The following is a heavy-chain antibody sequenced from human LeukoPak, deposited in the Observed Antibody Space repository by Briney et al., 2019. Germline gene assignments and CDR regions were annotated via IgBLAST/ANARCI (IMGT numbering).Heavy chain of an antibody. CDR1: GGTFSSYA. CDR3: ARVSQRLGPKGGNWFDP. D-gene: IGHD3-10*01. CDR2: IIPILGTA. Sequence: GASVKVSCKASGGTFSSYAISWVRQAPGQGLEWMGGIIPILGTANYAQKLQGRVTMTTDTSTSTAYMELRSLRSDDTAVYYCARVSQRLGPKGGNWFDPWGQGTLVTVSS. V-gene: IGHV1-69*10. J-gene: IGHJ5*02.